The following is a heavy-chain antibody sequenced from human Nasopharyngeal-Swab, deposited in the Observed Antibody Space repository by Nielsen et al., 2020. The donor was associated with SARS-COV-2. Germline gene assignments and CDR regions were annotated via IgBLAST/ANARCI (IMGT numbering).Heavy chain of an antibody. Sequence: GESLKISCEASGFTFSSYAMTWVRQAPGKGLEWVSSISVNGASTYYAGSVKGRFTISRDNSRNTLYLQLNSLRAEDTAIYYCAKRVAGKYYYMDVWGKGTTVTVSS. CDR2: ISVNGAST. J-gene: IGHJ6*03. CDR3: AKRVAGKYYYMDV. CDR1: GFTFSSYA. D-gene: IGHD3-10*01. V-gene: IGHV3-23*01.